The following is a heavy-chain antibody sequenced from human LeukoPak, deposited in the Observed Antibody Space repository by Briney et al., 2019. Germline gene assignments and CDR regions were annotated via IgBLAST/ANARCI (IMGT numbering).Heavy chain of an antibody. J-gene: IGHJ3*02. V-gene: IGHV3-30*18. D-gene: IGHD1-26*01. CDR1: GFTFSSYG. CDR2: ISYDGSNK. CDR3: AKGWWELLDAFDI. Sequence: GGSLRLSSAASGFTFSSYGMHWVRQAPGKGLEWVAVISYDGSNKYYADSVKGRFTISRDNSKNTLYLQMNSLRAEDTAVYYCAKGWWELLDAFDIWGQGTMVTVSS.